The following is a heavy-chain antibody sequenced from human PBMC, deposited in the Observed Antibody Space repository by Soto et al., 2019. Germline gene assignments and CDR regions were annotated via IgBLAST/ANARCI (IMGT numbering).Heavy chain of an antibody. J-gene: IGHJ6*02. CDR1: GFTVSSNY. V-gene: IGHV3-53*01. Sequence: GSXRLSCAASGFTVSSNYMSWVRQAPGKGLEWVSVVYSGGSTYYADSVKGRFTISRDNSKNTLYLQMNSLRAEDTAVYYCAREVISGSYYGPAYYGMDVWGQGTTVTVSS. CDR3: AREVISGSYYGPAYYGMDV. D-gene: IGHD1-26*01. CDR2: VYSGGST.